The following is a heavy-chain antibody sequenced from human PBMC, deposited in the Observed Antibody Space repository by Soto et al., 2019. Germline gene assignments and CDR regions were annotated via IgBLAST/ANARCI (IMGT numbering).Heavy chain of an antibody. J-gene: IGHJ3*01. CDR2: IIPLFGAG. Sequence: QVLLVQSGSEVKKPGSSVKVSCQVSGGTFSSIALSWVRQAPGQGLEWVGGIIPLFGAGNYAQKFRDRVTITADDSANTIYMDMRSLTLEDTAVYYCARGAPEGYTYGYGALQFWGQGTTVTVSS. CDR1: GGTFSSIA. D-gene: IGHD5-18*01. CDR3: ARGAPEGYTYGYGALQF. V-gene: IGHV1-69*01.